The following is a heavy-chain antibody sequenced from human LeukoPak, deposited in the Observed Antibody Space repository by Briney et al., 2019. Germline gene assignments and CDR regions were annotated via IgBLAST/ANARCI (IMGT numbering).Heavy chain of an antibody. V-gene: IGHV1-69*01. J-gene: IGHJ6*04. Sequence: SLKDGCKPAGRTLISSVISSVGQAPGQGSDWMAGIIPIFGTANYAQKCQGRVTITADESTSTAYMELSSLRSEDTAVYYCASPQEYTPYYYYGMDVWGKGTTVTVSS. CDR3: ASPQEYTPYYYYGMDV. D-gene: IGHD1-1*01. CDR1: GRTLISSV. CDR2: IIPIFGTA.